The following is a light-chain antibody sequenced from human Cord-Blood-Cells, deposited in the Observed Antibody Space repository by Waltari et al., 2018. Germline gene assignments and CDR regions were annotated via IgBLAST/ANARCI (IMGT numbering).Light chain of an antibody. V-gene: IGLV2-14*01. CDR1: SSDDGGYNY. J-gene: IGLJ1*01. Sequence: QSALTQHASVSGSPGQSITISCTGTSSDDGGYNYVSWYQQHPGKAPKLMIYEVSNRPSCVSTPFSGAKSGNPASLTISGLQAEDEADYYGSSYTSSSTLVFGTGTKVTVL. CDR3: SSYTSSSTLV. CDR2: EVS.